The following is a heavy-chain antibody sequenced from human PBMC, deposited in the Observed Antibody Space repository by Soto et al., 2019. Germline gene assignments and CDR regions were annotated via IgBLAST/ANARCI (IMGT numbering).Heavy chain of an antibody. D-gene: IGHD2-2*01. Sequence: EVQLVETGGGLIQVGGSLRLSCAASGFTVNSNAMSWVRQAPGKGLEWVSVIYSGGNTYYADSVKGRFTISRDNSKNTLYLQMSSLRAEDTAVYYCARVMPPFDPWGQGTLVTVSS. J-gene: IGHJ5*02. CDR2: IYSGGNT. V-gene: IGHV3-53*02. CDR1: GFTVNSNA. CDR3: ARVMPPFDP.